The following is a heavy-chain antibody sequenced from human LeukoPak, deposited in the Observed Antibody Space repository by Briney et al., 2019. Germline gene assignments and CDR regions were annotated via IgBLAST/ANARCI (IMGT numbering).Heavy chain of an antibody. Sequence: GGSLRLSCAASGFTFSDYWMSWVRQAPGKGLEWVATIKQDGGQTYYVDSVKGRFTISRDNAKNSLFLQMNSLRAEDTAVYYCAKDHDYDILTGHGAFDIWGQGTMVTVSS. V-gene: IGHV3-7*01. CDR3: AKDHDYDILTGHGAFDI. CDR2: IKQDGGQT. D-gene: IGHD3-9*01. J-gene: IGHJ3*02. CDR1: GFTFSDYW.